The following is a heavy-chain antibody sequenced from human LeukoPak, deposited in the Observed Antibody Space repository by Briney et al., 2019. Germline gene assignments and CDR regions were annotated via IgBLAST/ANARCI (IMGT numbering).Heavy chain of an antibody. CDR1: GFTFSSYG. CDR3: ARGPIAVAGTTYFDY. V-gene: IGHV3-30*03. J-gene: IGHJ4*02. D-gene: IGHD6-19*01. CDR2: ISYDGSNK. Sequence: GGSLRLSCAASGFTFSSYGMHWVRQAPGKGLEWVAVISYDGSNKYYADSVKGRFTISRDNSKNTLYLQMNSLRAEDTAVYYCARGPIAVAGTTYFDYWGQGTLVTVSS.